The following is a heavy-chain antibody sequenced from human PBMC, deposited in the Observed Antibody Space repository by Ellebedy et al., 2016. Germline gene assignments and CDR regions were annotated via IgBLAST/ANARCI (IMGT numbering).Heavy chain of an antibody. CDR3: VRDRPLEWTEIMDY. CDR1: GFTFSTYW. V-gene: IGHV3-74*01. CDR2: ISGVGTTT. Sequence: GESLKISCAASGFTFSTYWMHWVRQAPGKGLVWVSRISGVGTTTNYADSVKGRFTISRDNAKNTLYLEMNSLRAEDTAVYYCVRDRPLEWTEIMDYWGQGALVTVSS. J-gene: IGHJ4*02. D-gene: IGHD3-3*01.